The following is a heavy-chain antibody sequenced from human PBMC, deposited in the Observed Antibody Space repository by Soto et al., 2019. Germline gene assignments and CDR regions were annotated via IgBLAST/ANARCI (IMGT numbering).Heavy chain of an antibody. CDR3: AGGRIFGYSDYEPLGGLDY. CDR2: MNPNSGNT. CDR1: GYDFSSFD. Sequence: QVQLVQSGAEVKKPGASMKVSCKASGYDFSSFDINWVRQAPGQGLEWMGWMNPNSGNTGYAQRFQGRVSMTRNTSISTAYMEVSSLRSEDTAVYYCAGGRIFGYSDYEPLGGLDYWGRGTLVTVS. V-gene: IGHV1-8*01. J-gene: IGHJ4*02. D-gene: IGHD5-12*01.